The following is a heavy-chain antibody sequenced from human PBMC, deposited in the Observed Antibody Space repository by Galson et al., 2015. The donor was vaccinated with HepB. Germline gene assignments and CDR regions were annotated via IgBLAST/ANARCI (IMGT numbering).Heavy chain of an antibody. V-gene: IGHV1-46*01. J-gene: IGHJ5*02. Sequence: SVKVSCKASGSTFTSYGISWVRQAPGQGLEWMGIINPSGGSTSYAQKFQGRVTMTRDTSTSTVYMELSSLRSEDTAVYYCARVSSSWTENWFDPWGQGTLVTVSS. CDR2: INPSGGST. CDR1: GSTFTSYG. D-gene: IGHD6-13*01. CDR3: ARVSSSWTENWFDP.